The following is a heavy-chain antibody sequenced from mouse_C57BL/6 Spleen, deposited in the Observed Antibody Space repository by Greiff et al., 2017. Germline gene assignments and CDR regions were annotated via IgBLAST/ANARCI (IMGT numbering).Heavy chain of an antibody. D-gene: IGHD2-1*01. CDR1: GYAFSSYW. CDR3: ARKGGNYGGAWFAY. J-gene: IGHJ3*01. CDR2: IYPGDGDT. V-gene: IGHV1-80*01. Sequence: VQLQQSGAELVKPGASVKISCKASGYAFSSYWMNWVKQRPGKGLEWIGQIYPGDGDTNYNGKFKGKATLTADKSSSTAYMQRSSLTSEDAAVYFCARKGGNYGGAWFAYWGQGTLVTVSA.